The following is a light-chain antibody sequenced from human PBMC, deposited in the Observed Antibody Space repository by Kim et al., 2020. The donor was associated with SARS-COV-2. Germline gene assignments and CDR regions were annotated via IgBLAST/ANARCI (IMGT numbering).Light chain of an antibody. CDR1: ALPKHY. J-gene: IGLJ3*02. V-gene: IGLV3-25*03. CDR3: QSSDSSGTLMV. Sequence: SYELTQPASVSVSPGQTARITCSGDALPKHYSYWYQQRPGQAPLLVIYKDTERPAGIPERFSASTSGTTVTLTISGVQAEDEADYYCQSSDSSGTLMVFGGGTQLTVL. CDR2: KDT.